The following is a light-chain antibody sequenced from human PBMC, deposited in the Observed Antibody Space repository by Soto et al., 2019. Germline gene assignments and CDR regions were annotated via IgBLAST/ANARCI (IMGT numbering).Light chain of an antibody. V-gene: IGKV3-20*01. J-gene: IGKJ5*01. CDR3: QQYGSF. Sequence: EIVLTQSPGTLSLSPGERATLSCRASQSVSSSYLAWYPQKPGQAPRLLIYGASSRATGIPDRFSGSGSGTDFTLTISRLEPEDFAVYYCQQYGSFFGQGTRLEIK. CDR2: GAS. CDR1: QSVSSSY.